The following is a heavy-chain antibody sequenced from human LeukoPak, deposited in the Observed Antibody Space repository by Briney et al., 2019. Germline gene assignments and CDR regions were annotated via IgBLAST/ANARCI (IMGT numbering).Heavy chain of an antibody. CDR3: ARHDDIAGYFDY. Sequence: SQTLSLTCPVSAGSISSSSYYWGWIRQPPGKGLEWFGGIYYSGSTYYNPSLKGRVTISVDTSKNQFSLKLSSVTAADTAVYYCARHDDIAGYFDYWGQGTLVTVSS. CDR1: AGSISSSSYY. CDR2: IYYSGST. D-gene: IGHD3-9*01. J-gene: IGHJ4*02. V-gene: IGHV4-39*01.